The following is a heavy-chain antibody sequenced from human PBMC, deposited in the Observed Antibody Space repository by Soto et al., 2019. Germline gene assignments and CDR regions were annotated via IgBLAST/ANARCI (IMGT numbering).Heavy chain of an antibody. V-gene: IGHV4-59*08. D-gene: IGHD3-10*01. J-gene: IGHJ5*01. CDR2: IYYSGST. Sequence: PSEPLSLTYTVSGGSIIIYYWSWIRQPPGKGLEWIGYIYYSGSTNYNPSLRSRVAISVDTAKNQFSLNLRSVTAADTAVYFCARRERYYGSPGWFDPWGQGTLVTVSS. CDR1: GGSIIIYY. CDR3: ARRERYYGSPGWFDP.